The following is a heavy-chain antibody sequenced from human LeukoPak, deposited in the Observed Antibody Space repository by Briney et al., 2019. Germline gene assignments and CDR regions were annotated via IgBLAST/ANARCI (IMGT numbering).Heavy chain of an antibody. D-gene: IGHD3-10*01. CDR2: INPNSGGT. Sequence: GASVKVSCKASGYTFTDYYMHWVRQAVGQGLELMGWINPNSGGTNYAQKFQGSVTMTRDTSISTAYMELSRLRSDDTAVYFCARAYRLYGSGTAGMDVWGQGTTVTVSS. J-gene: IGHJ6*02. CDR1: GYTFTDYY. V-gene: IGHV1-2*02. CDR3: ARAYRLYGSGTAGMDV.